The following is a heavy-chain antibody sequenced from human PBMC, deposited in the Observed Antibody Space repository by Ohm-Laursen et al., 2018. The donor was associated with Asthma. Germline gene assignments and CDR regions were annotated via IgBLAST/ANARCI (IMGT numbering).Heavy chain of an antibody. CDR2: IDTYGSGA. CDR3: ARDQQLVGYYYYYGMDV. J-gene: IGHJ6*02. Sequence: SLRLSCAASGFTFTDYWMHWVRQAPGKGLVWVARIDTYGSGAIYADSVKGRFTISRDNAKNSLYLQMNSLRAEDTAVYYCARDQQLVGYYYYYGMDVWGQGTTVTVSS. V-gene: IGHV3-74*01. CDR1: GFTFTDYW. D-gene: IGHD6-6*01.